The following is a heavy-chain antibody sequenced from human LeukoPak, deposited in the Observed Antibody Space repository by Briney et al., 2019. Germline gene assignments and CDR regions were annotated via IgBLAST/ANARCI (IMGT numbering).Heavy chain of an antibody. Sequence: ASVKVSCKASGYTFTSYDINWVRQATGQGLEWMGWMNPNSGNTGYAQKFQGRVTITRNTSISTAYMELSSLRHDDLAVYYCARGRGTSGSNRDFYYYYYMDVWGKGTTVTVSS. CDR2: MNPNSGNT. CDR1: GYTFTSYD. D-gene: IGHD2-15*01. V-gene: IGHV1-8*03. J-gene: IGHJ6*03. CDR3: ARGRGTSGSNRDFYYYYYMDV.